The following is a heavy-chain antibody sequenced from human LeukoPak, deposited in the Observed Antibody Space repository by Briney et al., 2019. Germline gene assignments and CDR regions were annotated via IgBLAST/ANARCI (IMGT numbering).Heavy chain of an antibody. D-gene: IGHD1-1*01. CDR2: IRSKANSYAT. CDR3: TSVLYNEYYYYYYMDV. Sequence: PGQSLTLSCAASGFTVSGSGMHWVRQASGKGMDWVGRIRSKANSYATAYAASVKGRFTISRDDSKNTAYLQMNSLKTEDTAVYYCTSVLYNEYYYYYYMDVWGKGTTGTVSS. V-gene: IGHV3-73*01. J-gene: IGHJ6*03. CDR1: GFTVSGSG.